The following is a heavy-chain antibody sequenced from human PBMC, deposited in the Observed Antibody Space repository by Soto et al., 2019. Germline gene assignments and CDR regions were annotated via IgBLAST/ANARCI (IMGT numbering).Heavy chain of an antibody. V-gene: IGHV1-58*01. CDR1: GFTFTSSA. D-gene: IGHD3-3*01. CDR3: AADNFGVVILPPYGMDV. J-gene: IGHJ6*02. CDR2: IVAGSGNT. Sequence: GASVKVSCKASGFTFTSSAVQWVRQARGQRLEWIGWIVAGSGNTNYAQKFQERVTITRDMSTSTAYMELSSLRSEDTAVYYCAADNFGVVILPPYGMDVWGQGTTVTVSS.